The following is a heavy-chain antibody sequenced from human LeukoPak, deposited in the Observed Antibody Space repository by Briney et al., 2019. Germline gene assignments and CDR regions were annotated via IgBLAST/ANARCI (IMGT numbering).Heavy chain of an antibody. CDR3: ARASTHMVRGVIMPNWFDP. Sequence: SETLSLTCTVSGGSIRSSYYYWGWIRQHPGKGLEWIGCIYYSGSTYYNPSLKSRVTISVDTSKNQFSLKLSSVTAADTALYYCARASTHMVRGVIMPNWFDPWGQGTLVTVSS. CDR2: IYYSGST. D-gene: IGHD3-10*01. J-gene: IGHJ5*02. V-gene: IGHV4-31*03. CDR1: GGSIRSSYYY.